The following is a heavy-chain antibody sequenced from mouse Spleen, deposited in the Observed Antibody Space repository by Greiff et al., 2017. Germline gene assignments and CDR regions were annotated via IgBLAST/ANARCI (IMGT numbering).Heavy chain of an antibody. CDR1: GYSITSGYY. CDR2: ISYDGSN. D-gene: IGHD2-1*01. CDR3: ARDGNYGGAWFAY. Sequence: EVKLQESGPGLVKPSQSLSLTCSVTGYSITSGYYWNWIRQFPGNKLEWMGYISYDGSNNYNPSLKNRISITRDTSKNQFFLKLNSVTTEDTATYYCARDGNYGGAWFAYWGQGTLVTVSA. J-gene: IGHJ3*01. V-gene: IGHV3-6*01.